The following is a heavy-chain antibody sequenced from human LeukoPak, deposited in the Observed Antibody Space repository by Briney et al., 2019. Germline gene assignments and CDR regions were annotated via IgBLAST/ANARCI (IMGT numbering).Heavy chain of an antibody. CDR2: ISWNSGSI. J-gene: IGHJ4*02. V-gene: IGHV3-9*01. CDR3: AKDLIFDY. Sequence: GGSLRLSCAASGFNFGDYAMHWVRQAPGKDLEWVSGISWNSGSIGYADSVKGRFTISRDNAKNSLYLQMNSLRAEDTAFYYCAKDLIFDYWGQGTLVTVSS. D-gene: IGHD3-16*01. CDR1: GFNFGDYA.